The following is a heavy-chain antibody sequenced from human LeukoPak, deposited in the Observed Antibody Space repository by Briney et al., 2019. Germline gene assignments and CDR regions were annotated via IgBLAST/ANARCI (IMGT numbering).Heavy chain of an antibody. CDR3: AKDLYTMVRGVYYYYGMDV. CDR2: ISGSGGRT. J-gene: IGHJ6*02. CDR1: GFTFSSYA. Sequence: GGSLRLPCAASGFTFSSYAMSWVRQAPGKGLEWVSAISGSGGRTYYADSVKGRFTISRDNSKNTLYLQMNSLRAEDTAVYYCAKDLYTMVRGVYYYYGMDVWGQGTTVTVSS. V-gene: IGHV3-23*01. D-gene: IGHD3-10*01.